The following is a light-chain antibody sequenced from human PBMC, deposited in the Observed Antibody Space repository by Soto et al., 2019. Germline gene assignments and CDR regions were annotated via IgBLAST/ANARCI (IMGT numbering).Light chain of an antibody. V-gene: IGLV2-14*01. Sequence: QSVLTQAASVSGSPGQSITISCTGTSSDVGGYNYVSWYQQHPGKAPKLMIYEVSNRPSGVSNRFSGSKSGNTASLTTSGLQAEDEADYYCSSYTSSSTYVFGTGTKVTVL. CDR2: EVS. CDR3: SSYTSSSTYV. CDR1: SSDVGGYNY. J-gene: IGLJ1*01.